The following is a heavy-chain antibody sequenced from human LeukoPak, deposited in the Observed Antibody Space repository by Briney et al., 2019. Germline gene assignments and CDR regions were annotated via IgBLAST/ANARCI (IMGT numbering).Heavy chain of an antibody. Sequence: SETLSLTCTLSGGSIGSYYWSWIRQPAGKGLEWVGRTYTSGSTNYNPSLKSRVTISVDTSKNQFSLKLSSVTAADTAVYYCARGSGLLPNYWGQGTLVTVSS. CDR1: GGSIGSYY. CDR2: TYTSGST. CDR3: ARGSGLLPNY. V-gene: IGHV4-4*07. J-gene: IGHJ4*02. D-gene: IGHD3-22*01.